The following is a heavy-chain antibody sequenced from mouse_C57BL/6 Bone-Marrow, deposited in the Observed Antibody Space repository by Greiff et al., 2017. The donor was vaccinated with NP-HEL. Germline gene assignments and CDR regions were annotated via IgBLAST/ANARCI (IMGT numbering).Heavy chain of an antibody. J-gene: IGHJ2*01. CDR1: GFTFSNYW. CDR2: IRLKSDNYAT. Sequence: EVKLMESGGGLVQPGGSMKLSCVASGFTFSNYWMNWVRQSPEKGLEWVAQIRLKSDNYATHYAESVKGRFTISRDDSKSSVYLQMNNLRAEDTGIYYCTGQTGTYFDYWGQGTTLTVSS. V-gene: IGHV6-3*01. D-gene: IGHD4-1*01. CDR3: TGQTGTYFDY.